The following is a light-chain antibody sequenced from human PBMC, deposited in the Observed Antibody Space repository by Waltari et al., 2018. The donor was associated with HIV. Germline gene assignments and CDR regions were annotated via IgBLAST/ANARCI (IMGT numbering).Light chain of an antibody. V-gene: IGLV1-47*01. CDR3: AAWDASLRGV. CDR1: SSNIGSNY. Sequence: QSVLTQPPSASGTPGQRVTISCSGSSSNIGSNYVYWYQQLPGTAPKLTIYRNNQRPSGVPDRFSGSKSGSSASLAISGLRSEDEADYYCAAWDASLRGVFGTGTKVTVL. J-gene: IGLJ1*01. CDR2: RNN.